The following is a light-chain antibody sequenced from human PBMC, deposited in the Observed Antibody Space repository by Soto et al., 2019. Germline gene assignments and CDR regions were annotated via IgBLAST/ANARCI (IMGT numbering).Light chain of an antibody. CDR3: HQYGSSYT. J-gene: IGKJ2*01. CDR1: QSVSSNY. CDR2: GAS. Sequence: EIVLTQSPGTLSLSPGERATLSCRASQSVSSNYLAWYQQKPGQAPMLLSSGASSRATGITDRFSGSGSGTDFTITISQLEPEDVAVYYCHQYGSSYTFGQGTKVEIK. V-gene: IGKV3-20*01.